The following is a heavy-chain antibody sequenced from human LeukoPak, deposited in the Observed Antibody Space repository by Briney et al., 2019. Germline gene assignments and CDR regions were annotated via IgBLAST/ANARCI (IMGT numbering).Heavy chain of an antibody. J-gene: IGHJ6*03. CDR1: GFTFRSYA. V-gene: IGHV3-30-3*01. Sequence: GRSLRLSCAASGFTFRSYAMHWVRQAPGKGLEWVAVISYDANRKHYADSVKGRFTISRDNSKDTLYLQVDSLRIEDTAMYYCAKEAGSTAYYYYNMDVWGKGTTVIVSS. D-gene: IGHD1-26*01. CDR3: AKEAGSTAYYYYNMDV. CDR2: ISYDANRK.